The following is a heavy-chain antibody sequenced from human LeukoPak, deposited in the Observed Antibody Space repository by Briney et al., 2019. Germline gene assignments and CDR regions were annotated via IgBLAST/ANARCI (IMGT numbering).Heavy chain of an antibody. CDR1: GFTLSDYG. D-gene: IGHD5-12*01. V-gene: IGHV3-74*01. CDR3: ARAPQIGFSGFDKNY. CDR2: INSDGSRI. J-gene: IGHJ4*02. Sequence: GGSLRLSCAASGFTLSDYGMHWVRQAPGKGLVWVSRINSDGSRIIYADSVKGRFTISRDNAKNTVYLQMNSLRADDTGVYFCARAPQIGFSGFDKNYWGQGTLVTVSS.